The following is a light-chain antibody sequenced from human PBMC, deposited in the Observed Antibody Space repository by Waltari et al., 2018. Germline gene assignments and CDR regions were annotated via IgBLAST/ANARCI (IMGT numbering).Light chain of an antibody. V-gene: IGLV2-14*03. J-gene: IGLJ1*01. CDR1: SSAVGGYNY. Sequence: QSALTQPASVSGSPGQSITISCTGTSSAVGGYNYVSWYQQHPRKAPKLMIYDVTHRPSGVSNRFSGSKSGNTASLTISGLQAEDEADYYCSSYTSSSAHYVFGSATKVTVL. CDR2: DVT. CDR3: SSYTSSSAHYV.